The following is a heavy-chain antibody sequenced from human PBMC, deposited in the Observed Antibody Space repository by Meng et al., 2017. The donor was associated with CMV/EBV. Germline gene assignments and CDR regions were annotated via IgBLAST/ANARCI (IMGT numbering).Heavy chain of an antibody. CDR1: GYTFTGYY. CDR2: INPNSGGT. CDR3: ARVESAQLGTPPYDY. D-gene: IGHD7-27*01. Sequence: ASVKVSCKASGYTFTGYYMHWVRQAPGQGLECMGWINPNSGGTNYAQKFQGRVTMTRDTSISTAYMELSRLRSDDTAVYYCARVESAQLGTPPYDYWGQGTLVTVSS. V-gene: IGHV1-2*02. J-gene: IGHJ4*02.